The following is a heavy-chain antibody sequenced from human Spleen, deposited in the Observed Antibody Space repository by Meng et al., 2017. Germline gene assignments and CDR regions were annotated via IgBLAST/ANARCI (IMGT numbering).Heavy chain of an antibody. CDR1: GFTFDDYG. D-gene: IGHD4-17*01. CDR2: ISGSGGST. Sequence: GEPLKISCAASGFTFDDYGMSWVRQAPGKGLEWVSAISGSGGSTYYADSVKGRFTISRDNSKNTLYLQMNSLRAEDTAVYYCAKHINPNYGDYVGVYYYGMYVWGQGTTVTVSS. V-gene: IGHV3-23*01. J-gene: IGHJ6*02. CDR3: AKHINPNYGDYVGVYYYGMYV.